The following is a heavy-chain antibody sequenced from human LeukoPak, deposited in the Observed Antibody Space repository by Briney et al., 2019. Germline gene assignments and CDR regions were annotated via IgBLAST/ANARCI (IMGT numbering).Heavy chain of an antibody. D-gene: IGHD6-13*01. CDR3: ARGAGSLYWYFDL. CDR2: INPNSGVT. J-gene: IGHJ2*01. CDR1: GHTFTDYY. V-gene: IGHV1-2*02. Sequence: GASVKVSCKASGHTFTDYYMHWVRQAPGQGLEWMGWINPNSGVTNYPQKLQGRVTMTIDTSTSAAYMELRSLRSDDTAVYYCARGAGSLYWYFDLWGRGTLVTVSS.